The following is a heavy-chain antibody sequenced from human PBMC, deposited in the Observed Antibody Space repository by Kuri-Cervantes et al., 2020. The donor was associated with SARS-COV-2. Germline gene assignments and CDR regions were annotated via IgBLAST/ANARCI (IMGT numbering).Heavy chain of an antibody. CDR2: ISYDGSNK. V-gene: IGHV3-30*18. CDR3: AKPHYSKAYYYYGMDV. J-gene: IGHJ6*02. CDR1: GFTFSSVG. D-gene: IGHD4-11*01. Sequence: GGSLRLSCAASGFTFSSVGMHWVRRAPGKGLEWVAVISYDGSNKYYADSVKGRFTISRDNSKNTLYLQMNSLRAEDTAVYYCAKPHYSKAYYYYGMDVWGQGTTVTVSS.